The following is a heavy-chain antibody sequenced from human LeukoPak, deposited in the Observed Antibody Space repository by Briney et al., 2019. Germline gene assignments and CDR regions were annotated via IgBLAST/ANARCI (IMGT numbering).Heavy chain of an antibody. CDR2: VYRSGNT. J-gene: IGHJ6*02. CDR3: ARDDFEYSVHYGMDV. CDR1: GGSISTYY. Sequence: PSETLSLTCSVSGGSISTYYWSWIRQPAGKGLEWIGRVYRSGNTNYNPSLQSRVAMSVDTSKNQISLRLRSVTAADTAVYYCARDDFEYSVHYGMDVWGRGTAVTVSS. D-gene: IGHD3-9*01. V-gene: IGHV4-4*07.